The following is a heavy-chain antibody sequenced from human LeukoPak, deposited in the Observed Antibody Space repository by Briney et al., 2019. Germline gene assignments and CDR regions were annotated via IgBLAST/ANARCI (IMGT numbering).Heavy chain of an antibody. CDR1: GFTFSTYW. D-gene: IGHD2-2*02. V-gene: IGHV3-7*03. CDR2: IKRDGSEK. J-gene: IGHJ4*02. Sequence: PGGSLRLSCAASGFTFSTYWMSWVRQAPGKGLECVANIKRDGSEKYYVGSVKGRFTIFRDDAKSSLYLQMNSLRAEDTAVYFCARVYTGNRWHFDYWGQGTLVTVSS. CDR3: ARVYTGNRWHFDY.